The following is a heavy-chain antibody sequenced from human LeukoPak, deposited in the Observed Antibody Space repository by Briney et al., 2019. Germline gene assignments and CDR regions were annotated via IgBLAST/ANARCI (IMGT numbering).Heavy chain of an antibody. CDR2: MNPNSGNT. V-gene: IGHV1-8*03. J-gene: IGHJ4*02. CDR3: ARGRRDDFWSGYPY. CDR1: GGTFSSYA. D-gene: IGHD3-3*01. Sequence: ASVKVSCKASGGTFSSYAISWVRQAPGQGLEWMGWMNPNSGNTGYAQKFQGRVTITRNTSISTAYMELSSLRSEDTAVYYCARGRRDDFWSGYPYWGQGTLVTVSS.